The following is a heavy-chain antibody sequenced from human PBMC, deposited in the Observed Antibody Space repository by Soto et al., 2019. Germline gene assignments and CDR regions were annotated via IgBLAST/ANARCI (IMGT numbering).Heavy chain of an antibody. J-gene: IGHJ4*01. D-gene: IGHD6-13*01. CDR3: AASRTIDY. CDR2: IKQDGSEK. CDR1: GFTFSSYW. Sequence: EVQLVESGGGLVQPGGSLRLSCAASGFTFSSYWMSWVRQAPGKGLEWVDKIKQDGSEKYYVDSVKGRFTISRDNAENSLYLQMNSLRADDTAVYYCAASRTIDYWGQGPLVTVAS. V-gene: IGHV3-7*01.